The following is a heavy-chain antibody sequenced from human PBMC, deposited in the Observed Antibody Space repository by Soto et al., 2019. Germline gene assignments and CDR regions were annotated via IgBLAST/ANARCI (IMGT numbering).Heavy chain of an antibody. CDR3: ASGTYFDY. J-gene: IGHJ4*02. D-gene: IGHD6-13*01. CDR2: ISAYNDHT. CDR1: GYIMTTYG. Sequence: QVQLVQSGTEVKKPGASVKVSCKASGYIMTTYGVSWVRQAPGQGLEWVGWISAYNDHTNYAQKFQGRVTMTTDTSTSTAYMELRSLRSDDTAVYYCASGTYFDYWGQGTLVTVSS. V-gene: IGHV1-18*01.